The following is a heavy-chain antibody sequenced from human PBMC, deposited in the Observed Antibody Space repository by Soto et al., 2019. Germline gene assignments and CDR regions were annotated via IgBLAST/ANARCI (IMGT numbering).Heavy chain of an antibody. V-gene: IGHV3-23*01. J-gene: IGHJ3*02. D-gene: IGHD3-22*01. CDR1: GFTFSSYA. CDR2: ISGSGGST. CDR3: AKNRYDSSGYYPAFDI. Sequence: PGGSLRLSCAASGFTFSSYAMGWVRQAPGKGLEWVSAISGSGGSTYYADSVKGRFTISRDNSKNTLYLQMNSLRAEDTAVYYCAKNRYDSSGYYPAFDICGQGTMVTVSS.